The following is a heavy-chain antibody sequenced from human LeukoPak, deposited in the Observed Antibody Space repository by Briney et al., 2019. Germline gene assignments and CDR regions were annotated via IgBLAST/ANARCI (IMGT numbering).Heavy chain of an antibody. Sequence: PGGSLRLSCAASGFTFSSYAMSWVRQAPGKGLEWVSAISGSGGSTYYADSVKGRFTISRDNSKNTLYLQKNSLRAEDTAVYYCAKDSKSGWYLIYYFDYWGQGTLVTVSS. D-gene: IGHD6-19*01. CDR3: AKDSKSGWYLIYYFDY. CDR1: GFTFSSYA. J-gene: IGHJ4*02. CDR2: ISGSGGST. V-gene: IGHV3-23*01.